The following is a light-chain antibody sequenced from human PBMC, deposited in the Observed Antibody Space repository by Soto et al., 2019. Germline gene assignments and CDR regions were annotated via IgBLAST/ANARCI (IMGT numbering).Light chain of an antibody. CDR3: GTWDSSLSAGV. CDR2: DNN. V-gene: IGLV1-51*01. CDR1: SSNIGNNY. Sequence: QAVVTQPPSVSAAPGQKVTISCSGSSSNIGNNYVSWYQQLPGTAPKLLIYDNNERPSGIPDRFSGSKSGTSATLGITGLQTGDEADYYCGTWDSSLSAGVFGGGTQLTVL. J-gene: IGLJ2*01.